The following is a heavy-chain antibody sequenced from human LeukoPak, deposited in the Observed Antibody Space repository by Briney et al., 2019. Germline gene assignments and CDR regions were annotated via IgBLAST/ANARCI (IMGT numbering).Heavy chain of an antibody. Sequence: GGSLRLSCAASGFTFSSYGMHWVRRAPGKGLEWVAVIWYDGRNKYYADSVKGRFTISRDNSKSTLFLQMNILRAEDTAVYYCARDMEQWLVQDWYFDLWGRGTLVTVSS. V-gene: IGHV3-33*01. CDR2: IWYDGRNK. J-gene: IGHJ2*01. D-gene: IGHD6-19*01. CDR3: ARDMEQWLVQDWYFDL. CDR1: GFTFSSYG.